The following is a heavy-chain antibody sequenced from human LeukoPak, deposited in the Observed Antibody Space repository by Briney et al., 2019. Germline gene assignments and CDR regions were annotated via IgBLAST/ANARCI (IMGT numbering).Heavy chain of an antibody. V-gene: IGHV1-18*01. CDR1: GYTFTSYG. CDR3: ARGSYYDISGYYHTPTNFDY. Sequence: GASVKVSCKASGYTFTSYGISWVRQAPGQGLEWMGWVSTHSGNTNYAQKYQDRVTMTTDTSTSTAYMELRSLRSDDTAVYYCARGSYYDISGYYHTPTNFDYWGQGTLVTVSS. CDR2: VSTHSGNT. D-gene: IGHD3-22*01. J-gene: IGHJ4*02.